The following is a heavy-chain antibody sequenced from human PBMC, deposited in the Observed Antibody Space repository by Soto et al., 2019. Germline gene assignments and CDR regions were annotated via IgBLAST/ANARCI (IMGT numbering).Heavy chain of an antibody. CDR3: ARGRFDWLLSARLFDY. J-gene: IGHJ4*02. Sequence: SETLSPTCAVYGGSFSGDYWSWIRQPPWKGLEWIGEINHSGSTNYKPSLKSRVTISVDTAKNQFSLKLSSVTAADTAVYYCARGRFDWLLSARLFDYWGQGTLVTVS. CDR2: INHSGST. D-gene: IGHD3-9*01. CDR1: GGSFSGDY. V-gene: IGHV4-34*01.